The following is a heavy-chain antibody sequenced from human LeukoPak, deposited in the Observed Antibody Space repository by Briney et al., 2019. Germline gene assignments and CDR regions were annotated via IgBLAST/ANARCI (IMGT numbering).Heavy chain of an antibody. V-gene: IGHV1-18*01. CDR2: VGTYTGNT. CDR1: GYSFTSYG. D-gene: IGHD6-19*01. J-gene: IGHJ3*02. Sequence: ASVKVSCKASGYSFTSYGIAWLRHAPGQGLEYVGWVGTYTGNTNYGQKFKGRVTMTTDTSTSTAYMELRSLRSDDTAVYFCARDPRIAVAENDADAFDIWGQGTMVTASS. CDR3: ARDPRIAVAENDADAFDI.